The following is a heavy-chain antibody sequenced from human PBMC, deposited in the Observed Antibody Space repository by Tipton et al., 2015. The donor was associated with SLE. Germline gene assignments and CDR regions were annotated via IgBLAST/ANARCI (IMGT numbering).Heavy chain of an antibody. CDR2: IYYREGT. V-gene: IGHV4-61*05. CDR1: GDSISSSGYY. CDR3: ARHHGSGWLYGLDV. Sequence: TLSLTCTVSGDSISSSGYYWVWIRQPPGEGLEWIGYIYYREGTNYSPSLKSRVTISLDASKNQLSLKLSSVAAADTAVYYCARHHGSGWLYGLDVWGQGTTVTVSS. J-gene: IGHJ6*02. D-gene: IGHD6-19*01.